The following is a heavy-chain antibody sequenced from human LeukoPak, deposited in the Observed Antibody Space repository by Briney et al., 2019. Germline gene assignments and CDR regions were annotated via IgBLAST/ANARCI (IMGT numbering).Heavy chain of an antibody. CDR3: ARGGYDLWSGYRIDY. D-gene: IGHD3-3*01. CDR1: GFTFSSYG. CDR2: IWYDGSKK. Sequence: GGSLRLSCAASGFTFSSYGMHWVRQAPGKGVEWVAIIWYDGSKKYYADSVKGRFTISRDTSKNTLYLQMNSLRVEDTAVYYCARGGYDLWSGYRIDYWGQGTLVTVSS. J-gene: IGHJ4*02. V-gene: IGHV3-33*01.